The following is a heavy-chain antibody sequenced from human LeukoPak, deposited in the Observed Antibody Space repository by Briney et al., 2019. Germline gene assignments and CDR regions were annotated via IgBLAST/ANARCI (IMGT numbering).Heavy chain of an antibody. J-gene: IGHJ4*02. CDR3: ASRDTATGLD. D-gene: IGHD5-18*01. V-gene: IGHV4-34*01. CDR1: GGSFSGYY. Sequence: PSETLSLTCAVYGGSFSGYYWSWIRQPPGKGLEWIGEINHSASTNYNPSLKSRVTISVDTSKSQFSLKLSSVTAADTAVYYCASRDTATGLDWGQGTLVTVSS. CDR2: INHSAST.